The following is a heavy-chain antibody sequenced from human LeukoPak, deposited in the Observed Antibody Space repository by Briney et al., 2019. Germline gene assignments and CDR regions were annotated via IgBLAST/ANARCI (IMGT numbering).Heavy chain of an antibody. CDR2: FDPEDGET. CDR3: ATALTVQNWNAHDY. Sequence: ASVKVSCKVSGYTLTELSMHWVRQAPGKGLEWMEGFDPEDGETIYAQKFQGRVTMTEDTSTDTAYMELSSLRSEDTAVYYCATALTVQNWNAHDYWGQGTLVTVSS. J-gene: IGHJ4*02. V-gene: IGHV1-24*01. D-gene: IGHD1-1*01. CDR1: GYTLTELS.